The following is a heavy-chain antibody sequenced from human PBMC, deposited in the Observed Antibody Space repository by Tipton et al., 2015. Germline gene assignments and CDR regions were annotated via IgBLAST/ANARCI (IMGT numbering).Heavy chain of an antibody. CDR1: GASTSSRGYY. V-gene: IGHV4-31*03. CDR2: IYYSGST. Sequence: TLSLTCSVAGASTSSRGYYRSWIRQHPGRGLEWIGYIYYSGSTYYNPSLESRLSISLDTSKNQCSLKLSSVTAADTAVYYCARSGYRDWYFDLWGRGTLVTVSS. D-gene: IGHD3-22*01. CDR3: ARSGYRDWYFDL. J-gene: IGHJ2*01.